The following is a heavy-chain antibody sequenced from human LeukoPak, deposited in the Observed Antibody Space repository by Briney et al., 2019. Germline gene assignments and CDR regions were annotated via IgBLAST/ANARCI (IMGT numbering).Heavy chain of an antibody. CDR1: GGSISSSNYY. D-gene: IGHD3-22*01. CDR3: ARGGGSSAYYSWFDP. J-gene: IGHJ5*02. V-gene: IGHV4-39*01. Sequence: SETLSLTCTVSGGSISSSNYYWGWIRQPPGKGLEYIASVYYSGNTYYNPSLKSRITISLDTSKNQFSLKLTSVTATDAAVYYCARGGGSSAYYSWFDPWGQGILVTVSS. CDR2: VYYSGNT.